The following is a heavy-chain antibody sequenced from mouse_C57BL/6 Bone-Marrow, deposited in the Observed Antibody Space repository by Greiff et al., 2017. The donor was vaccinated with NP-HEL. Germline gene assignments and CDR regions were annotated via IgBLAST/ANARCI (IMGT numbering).Heavy chain of an antibody. CDR3: ATTVVATD. D-gene: IGHD1-1*01. Sequence: VQLQQSGPELVKPGASVKLSCKASGYTFTSYDINWVKQRPGQGLEWIGWIYPRDGSTKYNEKFKGKATLTVDTSSSTAYMELHSLTSEDSAVYFWATTVVATDWGQGTTLTVSS. V-gene: IGHV1-85*01. J-gene: IGHJ2*01. CDR1: GYTFTSYD. CDR2: IYPRDGST.